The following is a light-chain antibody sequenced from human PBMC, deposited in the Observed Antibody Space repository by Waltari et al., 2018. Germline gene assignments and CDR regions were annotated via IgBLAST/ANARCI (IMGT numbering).Light chain of an antibody. CDR1: SSDVGSYNR. CDR2: DVS. CDR3: SSYTSSSTVV. V-gene: IGLV2-18*02. J-gene: IGLJ2*01. Sequence: QSALTQPPSVSGSPGQSVTISCTGTSSDVGSYNRVSWYQQPPCTAPKLIIYDVSSRPSGVPDRFSASKSGNTASLTISGLQAEDEADYYCSSYTSSSTVVFGGGTKLTVL.